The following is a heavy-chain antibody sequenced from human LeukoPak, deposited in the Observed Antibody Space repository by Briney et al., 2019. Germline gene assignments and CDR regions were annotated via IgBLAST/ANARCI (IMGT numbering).Heavy chain of an antibody. CDR3: ARGCSSTSCYGFDY. V-gene: IGHV3-53*01. CDR2: IYSGWST. D-gene: IGHD2-2*01. CDR1: GFTVSSKY. Sequence: PGGSLRLSCAASGFTVSSKYMSWGRQAPGKGVEWVSVIYSGWSTYYADSVKGRFTISRDNSKNTLYLQMNSLRAEDTAVYYCARGCSSTSCYGFDYWGQGTLVTVSS. J-gene: IGHJ4*02.